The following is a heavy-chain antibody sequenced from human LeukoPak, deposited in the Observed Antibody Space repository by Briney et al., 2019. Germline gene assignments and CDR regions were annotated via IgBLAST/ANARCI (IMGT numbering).Heavy chain of an antibody. CDR2: IYYSGST. CDR1: GXSISSSSNY. J-gene: IGHJ4*02. D-gene: IGHD2-15*01. V-gene: IGHV4-39*01. Sequence: SETLSPTCTVSGXSISSSSNYWGWIRQPPGKGLEWIGSIYYSGSTYYNPSLKSRVTISVDTSKNQFSLKLSSVTAADTAMYYCARLYCSGGSCYSGLGSADYWGQGTLVTVAS. CDR3: ARLYCSGGSCYSGLGSADY.